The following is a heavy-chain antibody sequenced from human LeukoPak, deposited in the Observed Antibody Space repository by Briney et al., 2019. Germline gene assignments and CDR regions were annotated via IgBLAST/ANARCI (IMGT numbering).Heavy chain of an antibody. CDR3: ARGPLKWELPMVKSGFDI. D-gene: IGHD1-26*01. Sequence: GESLKISCKGSGYSFTSYWIGWVRQMPGKGLEWMGIIYPGDSDTRYSPSFQGQVTISADKSISTVYLQWSSLKASDTAMYYCARGPLKWELPMVKSGFDIWGQGTMVTVSS. V-gene: IGHV5-51*01. CDR1: GYSFTSYW. J-gene: IGHJ3*02. CDR2: IYPGDSDT.